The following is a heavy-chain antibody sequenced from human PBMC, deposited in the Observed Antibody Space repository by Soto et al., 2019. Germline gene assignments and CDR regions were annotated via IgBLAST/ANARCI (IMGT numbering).Heavy chain of an antibody. CDR1: GFSLNTGGVG. D-gene: IGHD2-21*02. J-gene: IGHJ6*02. Sequence: ITLKESGPTLVKPTQTLTLTCTFSGFSLNTGGVGVGWVRQPRGKAMEWLALIYWDDDERYRPSLRRRLTIPKEPINTQVVLTMTNMDPEDTATYYGVRNGRYYGGASYSGMDAWGQGTTVTVSS. CDR2: IYWDDDE. V-gene: IGHV2-5*02. CDR3: VRNGRYYGGASYSGMDA.